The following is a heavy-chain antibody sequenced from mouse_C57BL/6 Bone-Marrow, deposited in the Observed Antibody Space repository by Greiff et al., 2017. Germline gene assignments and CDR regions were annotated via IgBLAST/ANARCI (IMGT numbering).Heavy chain of an antibody. CDR3: AREGHGSSYDWYFDV. V-gene: IGHV1-69*01. J-gene: IGHJ1*03. CDR2: IDPSDSDT. CDR1: GYTFTSYW. D-gene: IGHD1-1*01. Sequence: QVQLQQPGAELVMPGASVKLSCKASGYTFTSYWMHWVKQRPGQGLEWIGEIDPSDSDTNYNQKFKGKSTLTVDKSSSTAYMQLRSLTSEDSAVYYCAREGHGSSYDWYFDVWGTGTTVTVSS.